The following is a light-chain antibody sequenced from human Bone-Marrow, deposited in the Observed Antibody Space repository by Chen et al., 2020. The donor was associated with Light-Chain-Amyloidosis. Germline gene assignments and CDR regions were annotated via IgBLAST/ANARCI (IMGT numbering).Light chain of an antibody. CDR2: DVS. J-gene: IGLJ3*02. Sequence: QSALTQPRSVSGSPGQSVTISCTGTSSDVGGYNYVSWYQQHPGKAPKLMIYDVSKRPSGVPDRVSGSKSGNTASLTISGLQAEDEADYYCCSYAGRSSWVFGGGTKLTVL. V-gene: IGLV2-11*01. CDR3: CSYAGRSSWV. CDR1: SSDVGGYNY.